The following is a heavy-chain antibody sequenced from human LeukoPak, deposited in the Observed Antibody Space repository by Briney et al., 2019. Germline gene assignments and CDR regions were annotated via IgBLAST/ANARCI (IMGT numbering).Heavy chain of an antibody. J-gene: IGHJ4*02. Sequence: GGSLRLSCALSGLTVNDNYMSWVRQAPGKGLERVSLIFPDGQTYYADFVQGRFSISRDMSRNSLFLDMGSLRAEDTAVFFCARANPVYGDFDYWGQGTLVTVSS. CDR1: GLTVNDNY. CDR3: ARANPVYGDFDY. CDR2: IFPDGQT. V-gene: IGHV3-53*01. D-gene: IGHD4-17*01.